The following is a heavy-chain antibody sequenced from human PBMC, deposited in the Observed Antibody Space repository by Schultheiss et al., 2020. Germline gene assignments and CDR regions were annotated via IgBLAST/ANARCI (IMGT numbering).Heavy chain of an antibody. V-gene: IGHV4-39*01. CDR3: ARRGRAGVQGEIDY. D-gene: IGHD3-10*01. Sequence: SETLSLTCTVSGGSISSSSYYWGWIRQPPGKGLEWIGSIYYSGSTYYNPSLKSRVTISVDTSKNQFSLKLSSVTAADTAVYYCARRGRAGVQGEIDYWGQGTLVTFSS. CDR2: IYYSGST. CDR1: GGSISSSSYY. J-gene: IGHJ4*02.